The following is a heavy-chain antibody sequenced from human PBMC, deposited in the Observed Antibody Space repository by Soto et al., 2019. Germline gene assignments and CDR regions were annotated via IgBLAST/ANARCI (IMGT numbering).Heavy chain of an antibody. CDR2: IGTAGDP. CDR1: GFILSGYD. J-gene: IGHJ6*02. V-gene: IGHV3-13*05. D-gene: IGHD3-22*01. CDR3: ARAGYDSSGYYFYAMDV. Sequence: EEQLVESGGGLVQPGGSLRLSCVASGFILSGYDMHWVRQATGEGLEWVSAIGTAGDPYYSGSVKGRFTISRGNAEISVYLQMNSLRAGDTAVYYCARAGYDSSGYYFYAMDVWGPGTTVTVSS.